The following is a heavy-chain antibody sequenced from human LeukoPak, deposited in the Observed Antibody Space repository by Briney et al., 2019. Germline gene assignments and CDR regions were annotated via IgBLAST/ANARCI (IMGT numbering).Heavy chain of an antibody. CDR1: GGTFSSYA. CDR3: AMEPTYYYGSGSYYVDY. Sequence: SVKVSCTASGGTFSSYAISWVRQAPGQGVEWMGGIIPILGIANYAQKFQGRVTITADKSTSTAYMELSSLRSEDTAVYYCAMEPTYYYGSGSYYVDYWGQGTLVTVSS. V-gene: IGHV1-69*04. CDR2: IIPILGIA. D-gene: IGHD3-10*01. J-gene: IGHJ4*02.